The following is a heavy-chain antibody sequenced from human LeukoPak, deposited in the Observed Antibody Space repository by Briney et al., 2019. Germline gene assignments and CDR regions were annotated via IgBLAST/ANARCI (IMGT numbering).Heavy chain of an antibody. CDR1: GFTFSSYA. D-gene: IGHD6-19*01. CDR3: ARYPGIAVAEYNWFDP. J-gene: IGHJ5*02. V-gene: IGHV3-23*01. Sequence: GGSLRLSCAASGFTFSSYAMSWVRQAPGKGLEWVSAISGSGGSTYYADSVKGRFTISRDNSKNTLYLQMNSLRAEDTAVYYCARYPGIAVAEYNWFDPWGQGTLVTVSS. CDR2: ISGSGGST.